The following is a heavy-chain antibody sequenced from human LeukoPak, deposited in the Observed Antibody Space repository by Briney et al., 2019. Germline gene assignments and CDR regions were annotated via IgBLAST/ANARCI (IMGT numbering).Heavy chain of an antibody. J-gene: IGHJ4*02. V-gene: IGHV1-2*02. CDR2: INLNSGGT. D-gene: IGHD3-9*01. Sequence: ASVKVSCKASGYTFTGYYMHWVRQAPGQGLEWMGWINLNSGGTNDAQKFQDRGTMTRDTSISTAYMELSRLRSDDTAVYYCARSSDIFTGENFDYWGQGTLVTVSS. CDR1: GYTFTGYY. CDR3: ARSSDIFTGENFDY.